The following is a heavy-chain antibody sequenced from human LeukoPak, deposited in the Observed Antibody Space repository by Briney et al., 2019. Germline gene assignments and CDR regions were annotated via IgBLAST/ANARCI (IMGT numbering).Heavy chain of an antibody. CDR2: IIPIFGTA. CDR1: GGTFSSYA. Sequence: GSSVKVSCKASGGTFSSYAISWVRQAPGQGLEWMGGIIPIFGTANYAQKFQGRVTITADESTSTAYMELSSLRSEDTAVYYCARARYYYDSSGYWYLDYWGQGTLVTVPS. V-gene: IGHV1-69*01. CDR3: ARARYYYDSSGYWYLDY. D-gene: IGHD3-22*01. J-gene: IGHJ4*02.